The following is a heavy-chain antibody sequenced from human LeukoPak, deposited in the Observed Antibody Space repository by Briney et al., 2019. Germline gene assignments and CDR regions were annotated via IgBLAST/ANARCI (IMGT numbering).Heavy chain of an antibody. CDR3: ARGTANFWSGYSSHFDY. D-gene: IGHD3-3*01. CDR1: GYTFTSYY. J-gene: IGHJ4*02. V-gene: IGHV1-46*01. CDR2: INPSGGST. Sequence: ASVTVSCKASGYTFTSYYMHWVRQAPGQALEWMGIINPSGGSTSYAQKFQGRVTMTRDTSTSTVYMEVSSLRSEDTAVYYCARGTANFWSGYSSHFDYWGQGTLVTVSS.